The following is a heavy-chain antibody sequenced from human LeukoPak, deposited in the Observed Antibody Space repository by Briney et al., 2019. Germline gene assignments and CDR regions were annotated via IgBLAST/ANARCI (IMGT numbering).Heavy chain of an antibody. D-gene: IGHD1-26*01. CDR3: ATATPLVGAISYYYYGMDV. CDR1: GYTFTGYY. Sequence: GASVKVSCKASGYTFTGYYMHWVRQAPGQGLEWMGWINPNSGGTNYAQKFQGRVTMTRDTSISTAYMELSRLRSDDTAVYYCATATPLVGAISYYYYGMDVWGQGTTVTVSS. J-gene: IGHJ6*02. V-gene: IGHV1-2*02. CDR2: INPNSGGT.